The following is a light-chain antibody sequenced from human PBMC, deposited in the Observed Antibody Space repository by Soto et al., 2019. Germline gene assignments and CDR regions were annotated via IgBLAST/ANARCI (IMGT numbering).Light chain of an antibody. J-gene: IGKJ1*01. CDR1: QGISTW. CDR3: QQYKSYSWT. CDR2: KAS. Sequence: DNPMTPSPSSVSASXGNRVTITWRASQGISTWLAWYQQKPGKAPKLLISKASNLDSGVPSRFSGSGSGTEFTLTISSLQPDDFATYYCQQYKSYSWTFGQGTKV. V-gene: IGKV1-5*03.